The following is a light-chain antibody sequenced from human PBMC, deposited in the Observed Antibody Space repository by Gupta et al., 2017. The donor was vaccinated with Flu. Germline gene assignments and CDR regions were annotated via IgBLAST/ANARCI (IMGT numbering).Light chain of an antibody. J-gene: IGLJ3*02. CDR2: GSS. CDR1: SSNIGAGYD. V-gene: IGLV1-40*01. CDR3: QSYDTSLSGWV. Sequence: QSVLTQPPSVSGAPGQRVTISCPGTSSNIGAGYDVHWYQQLPGRAPKVLIYGSSNRPSGVPDRFVGSKSGISASLAITGLQAEDEADYYCQSYDTSLSGWVFGGGTKVTAL.